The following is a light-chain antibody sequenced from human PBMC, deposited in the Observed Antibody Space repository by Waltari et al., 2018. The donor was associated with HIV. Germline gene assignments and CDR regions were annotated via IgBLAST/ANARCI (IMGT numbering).Light chain of an antibody. CDR2: GAS. V-gene: IGKV3-20*01. J-gene: IGKJ4*01. CDR3: QQYAASPLT. Sequence: PGERATPSCRASQSVRSAALAWYQQKPGQAPRLLIYGASSRAPGIPDRFSGSGAVTDFILTISRLEPEDCAVYYCQQYAASPLTFGGGTKVEIK. CDR1: QSVRSAA.